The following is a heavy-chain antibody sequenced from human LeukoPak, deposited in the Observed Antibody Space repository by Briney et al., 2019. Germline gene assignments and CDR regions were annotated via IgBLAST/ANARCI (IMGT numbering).Heavy chain of an antibody. CDR1: GYTFTGYN. CDR3: ARDRSRIFGERGLDS. Sequence: ASVKVSCKASGYTFTGYNMHWVRQAPGQGLEWMGWINPNSGGSTYAQKFQGRVTMTRDTSISTAYMELGRLTSDDTAVYFCARDRSRIFGERGLDSWGQGSLVTVSS. V-gene: IGHV1-2*02. CDR2: INPNSGGS. D-gene: IGHD3-10*01. J-gene: IGHJ4*02.